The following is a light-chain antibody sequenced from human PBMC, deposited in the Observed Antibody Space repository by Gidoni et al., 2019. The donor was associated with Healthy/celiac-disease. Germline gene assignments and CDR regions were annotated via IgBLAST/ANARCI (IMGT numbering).Light chain of an antibody. Sequence: SVLTQPPSASGTPRPRVTLSCSGSSSNLGSNTVNWYQQLPGTAPKLLIYSNNQRPSGVPDRFSGSKSGTSASLAISGLQSEDEADYYCAAWDDSLNGVVFGGGTKLTVL. V-gene: IGLV1-44*01. J-gene: IGLJ2*01. CDR1: SSNLGSNT. CDR3: AAWDDSLNGVV. CDR2: SNN.